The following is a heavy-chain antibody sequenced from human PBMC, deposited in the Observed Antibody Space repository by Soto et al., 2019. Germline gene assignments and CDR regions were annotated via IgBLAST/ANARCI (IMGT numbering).Heavy chain of an antibody. V-gene: IGHV5-51*01. D-gene: IGHD4-4*01. J-gene: IGHJ4*02. CDR2: IYPGDSDT. CDR3: ARHGLRETMTTVTVPVWAAH. Sequence: GESLKISCKGSGYSFTSYWIGWVRQMPGKGLEWMGIIYPGDSDTRYSPSFQGQVTISADKSISTAYLQWSSLKASDTAMYYCARHGLRETMTTVTVPVWAAHWGQGTLVTVSS. CDR1: GYSFTSYW.